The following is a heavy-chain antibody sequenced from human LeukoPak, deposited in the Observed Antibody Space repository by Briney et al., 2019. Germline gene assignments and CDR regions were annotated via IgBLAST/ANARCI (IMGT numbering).Heavy chain of an antibody. CDR1: GYTFTSYG. CDR3: ARVLIAARLFDY. D-gene: IGHD6-6*01. Sequence: ASVKVSCKASGYTFTSYGISWVRQAPGQGLEWIGWNSAYNGNKNYAHKLQGRVTMTTDTSTSTAYMELRSLRSDDTAVYYCARVLIAARLFDYWGQETLVTVSS. J-gene: IGHJ4*02. V-gene: IGHV1-18*01. CDR2: NSAYNGNK.